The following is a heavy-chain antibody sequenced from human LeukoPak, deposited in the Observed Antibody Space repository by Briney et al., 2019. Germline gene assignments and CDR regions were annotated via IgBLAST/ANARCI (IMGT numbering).Heavy chain of an antibody. CDR1: GYTFTDSY. J-gene: IGHJ6*03. D-gene: IGHD2-8*01. V-gene: IGHV1-2*06. CDR2: INPNSGDP. Sequence: GAPVKVSCKTSGYTFTDSYIHWVRQAPGQGLEWMGRINPNSGDPNYPQKFQGRVTMTRDTSISTAYMEMSSLTSDDTAVYYCARSARHCNNGVCFTDYYIDLWGKGTTVIVSS. CDR3: ARSARHCNNGVCFTDYYIDL.